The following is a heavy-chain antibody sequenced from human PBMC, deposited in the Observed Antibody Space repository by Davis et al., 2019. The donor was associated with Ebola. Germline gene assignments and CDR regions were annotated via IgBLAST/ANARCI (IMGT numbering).Heavy chain of an antibody. D-gene: IGHD5-12*01. V-gene: IGHV3-21*01. CDR3: ARNSGYDPRGWFDP. CDR1: GFTFSSYS. CDR2: ISSSSSYI. J-gene: IGHJ5*02. Sequence: PGGSLRLSCAASGFTFSSYSMNWVRQAPGKGLEWVSSISSSSSYIYYADSVKGRFTISRDNAKNSLYLQMNSLRAEDTAVYYCARNSGYDPRGWFDPWGQGTLVTVSS.